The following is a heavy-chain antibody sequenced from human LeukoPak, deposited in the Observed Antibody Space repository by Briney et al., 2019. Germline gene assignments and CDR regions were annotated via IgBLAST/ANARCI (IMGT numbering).Heavy chain of an antibody. CDR2: IWYDGSNR. CDR3: ATNRGSGSYYDAFDI. D-gene: IGHD3-10*01. J-gene: IGHJ3*02. Sequence: PGGSLRLSRAASGVTFNNYTMHWVRDGPHKGVECGSVIWYDGSNRYYADSVRGRFTIPRDNSKNTLYLQMNSLRAEDTAVYRCATNRGSGSYYDAFDIWGQGTMVTVSS. CDR1: GVTFNNYT. V-gene: IGHV3-33*01.